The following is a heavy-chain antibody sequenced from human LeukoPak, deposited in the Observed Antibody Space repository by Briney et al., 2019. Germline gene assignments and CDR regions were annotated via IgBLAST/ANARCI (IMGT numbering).Heavy chain of an antibody. V-gene: IGHV4-59*08. Sequence: NTSETLSLTCIVSGGSISNYYWSWFRQPPGKGLESIGHIYSSGTTNYNPSLQSRVTMLVDTSRNQLSLRLSSVTAADTAVYYCARHETGGTYPLKYWGQGTLVTVSS. CDR2: IYSSGTT. D-gene: IGHD1-26*01. J-gene: IGHJ4*02. CDR3: ARHETGGTYPLKY. CDR1: GGSISNYY.